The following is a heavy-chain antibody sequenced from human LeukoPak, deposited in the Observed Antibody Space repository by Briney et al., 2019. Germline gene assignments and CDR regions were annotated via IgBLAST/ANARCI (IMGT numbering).Heavy chain of an antibody. CDR1: GFTFSMYS. D-gene: IGHD6-19*01. V-gene: IGHV3-23*01. J-gene: IGHJ4*02. CDR3: VRERDRGIEVADDFDY. CDR2: INDRGGYI. Sequence: GGSLRLSCAASGFTFSMYSMAWVRQAPGKGLEWVSVINDRGGYIQDADSVKGRFTISGDNSQSTLFLQMNSLRAEDTAVYYCVRERDRGIEVADDFDYWGQGTLVTVSS.